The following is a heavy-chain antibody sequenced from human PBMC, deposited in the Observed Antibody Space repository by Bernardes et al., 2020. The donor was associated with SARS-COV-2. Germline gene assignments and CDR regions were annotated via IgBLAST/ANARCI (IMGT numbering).Heavy chain of an antibody. J-gene: IGHJ6*02. CDR2: INPNSGGT. D-gene: IGHD3-10*01. CDR1: GYTFTGYY. CDR3: AREPVTMVRGVSYGMDV. V-gene: IGHV1-2*02. Sequence: AGVKVSCKASGYTFTGYYMHWVRQAPGQGLEWMGWINPNSGGTNYAQKFQGRVTMTRDTSISTAYMELSRLRSDDTAVYYCAREPVTMVRGVSYGMDVWGQGTTVTVSS.